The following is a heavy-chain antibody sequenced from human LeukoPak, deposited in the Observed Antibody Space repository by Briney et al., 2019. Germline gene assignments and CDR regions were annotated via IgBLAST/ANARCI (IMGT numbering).Heavy chain of an antibody. CDR1: GFTFSSYA. Sequence: GGSLRLSCAASGFTFSSYAMEWVRQAPGKGLEYVSGISSNGGSTYYANSVKGRFTISRDNSKNTLYLQMGSLRAGDMAVYYCARVAAAGNFDYWGQGTLVTVSS. D-gene: IGHD6-13*01. V-gene: IGHV3-64*01. CDR2: ISSNGGST. J-gene: IGHJ4*02. CDR3: ARVAAAGNFDY.